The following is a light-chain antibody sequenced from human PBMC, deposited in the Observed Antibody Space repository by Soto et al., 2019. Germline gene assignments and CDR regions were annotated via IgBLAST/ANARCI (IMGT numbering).Light chain of an antibody. Sequence: QSVLTQPPSASGPPGQRVTISCSGSKSNIGSNTVNWYQQVPGTAPRLLMHTNTLRPSGVPDRFSASKSGTSASLTIGGLQSEDEAVYYCAAWDDTLIVFGSGTKLTVL. CDR2: TNT. V-gene: IGLV1-44*01. CDR3: AAWDDTLIV. CDR1: KSNIGSNT. J-gene: IGLJ1*01.